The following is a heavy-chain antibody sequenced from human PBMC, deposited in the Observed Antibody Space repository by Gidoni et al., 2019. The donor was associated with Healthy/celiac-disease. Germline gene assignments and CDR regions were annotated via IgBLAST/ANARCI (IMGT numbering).Heavy chain of an antibody. CDR2: IYYSGST. J-gene: IGHJ4*02. CDR3: ARAIRIAAAAPFDY. CDR1: GGSISSSSYY. Sequence: QLQLQESGPGLVKPSETLSLTCTVSGGSISSSSYYWGWIRQPPGKGLEWIGSIYYSGSTYYNPSLKSRVTISVDTSKNQFSLKLSSVTAADTAVYYCARAIRIAAAAPFDYWGQGTLVTVSS. D-gene: IGHD6-13*01. V-gene: IGHV4-39*07.